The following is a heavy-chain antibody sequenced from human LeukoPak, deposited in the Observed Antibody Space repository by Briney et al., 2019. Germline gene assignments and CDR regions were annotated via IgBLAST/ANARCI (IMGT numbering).Heavy chain of an antibody. CDR1: GFTFSMYW. D-gene: IGHD3-22*01. V-gene: IGHV3-7*01. CDR3: ARGAYYYED. Sequence: GSLRLSCAAAGFTFSMYWMSWVRQAPGKGLEWVASLKGDGSVKHFLDSVEGRFTISRDNAKNSLYLQMNSLRAEDTAVYYCARGAYYYEDWGQGTLVTVSS. CDR2: LKGDGSVK. J-gene: IGHJ4*02.